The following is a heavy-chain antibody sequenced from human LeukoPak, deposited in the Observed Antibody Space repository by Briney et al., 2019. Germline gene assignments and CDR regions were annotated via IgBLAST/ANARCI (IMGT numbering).Heavy chain of an antibody. J-gene: IGHJ6*03. CDR2: ISYDGSNK. CDR3: TTDPFGELSRFASVLSGEYYYYYYMDV. V-gene: IGHV3-30*04. Sequence: PGRSLRLSCAASGFTFSSYAMHWVRQAPGKGLEWVAVISYDGSNKYYADSVKGRFTISRDNSKNTLYLQMNSLKTEDTAVYYCTTDPFGELSRFASVLSGEYYYYYYMDVWGKGTTVTVSS. D-gene: IGHD3-10*01. CDR1: GFTFSSYA.